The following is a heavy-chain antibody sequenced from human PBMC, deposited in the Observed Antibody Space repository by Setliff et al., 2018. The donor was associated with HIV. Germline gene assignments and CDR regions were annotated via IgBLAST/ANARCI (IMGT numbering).Heavy chain of an antibody. Sequence: SETLSLTCTVSGGSISGHYWGWIRQPPGKGLEWIAIIHQSGTAHKRPSLKSRVTISIDTSENLFSLKLSGVTAADTAIYYCARQVGEGKWYLDSWGHGTLVTVSS. CDR3: ARQVGEGKWYLDS. CDR1: GGSISGHY. V-gene: IGHV4-59*08. CDR2: IHQSGTA. J-gene: IGHJ4*01. D-gene: IGHD1-26*01.